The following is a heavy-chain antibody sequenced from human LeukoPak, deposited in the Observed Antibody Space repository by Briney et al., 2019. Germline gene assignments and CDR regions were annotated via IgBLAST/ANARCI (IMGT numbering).Heavy chain of an antibody. J-gene: IGHJ6*03. CDR1: GFTFSSYW. V-gene: IGHV3-74*01. CDR2: INTDGSST. CDR3: ASTLGYCSSTSCYTYYMDV. D-gene: IGHD2-2*02. Sequence: PGGSLRLSCAASGFTFSSYWMHWVRQAPGKGLVWVSRINTDGSSTSYADSVKGRFTISRDNAKNTLYLQMNSLRAEDTAVYYCASTLGYCSSTSCYTYYMDVWGKGTTVTVSS.